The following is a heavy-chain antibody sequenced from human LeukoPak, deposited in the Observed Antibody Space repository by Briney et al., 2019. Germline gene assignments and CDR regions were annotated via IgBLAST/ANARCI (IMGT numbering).Heavy chain of an antibody. V-gene: IGHV3-7*01. J-gene: IGHJ4*02. CDR3: ARGRRDGYNYVRY. CDR1: GFTFSSYW. D-gene: IGHD5-24*01. Sequence: PGGSLRLSCAASGFTFSSYWMSWVRQAPGKGLEWVANIKQDGSEKYYVDSVKGRFTISRDNAKNSLYLQMNSLRAEDTAVYYCARGRRDGYNYVRYWGQGALVAASS. CDR2: IKQDGSEK.